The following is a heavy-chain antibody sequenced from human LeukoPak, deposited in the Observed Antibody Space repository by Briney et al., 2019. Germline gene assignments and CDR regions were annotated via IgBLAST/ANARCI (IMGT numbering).Heavy chain of an antibody. V-gene: IGHV4-59*01. D-gene: IGHD2-2*01. J-gene: IGHJ3*02. CDR1: GGSITTYY. CDR3: ARGYCSSTSCYFDI. Sequence: PSETLSLTCAVSGGSITTYYWSWIRQPPGKGLEWIGYIYYSGSTNYNPSLKSRVTISVDTSKNQFSLKLSSVTAADTAVYYCARGYCSSTSCYFDIWGQGTMVTVSS. CDR2: IYYSGST.